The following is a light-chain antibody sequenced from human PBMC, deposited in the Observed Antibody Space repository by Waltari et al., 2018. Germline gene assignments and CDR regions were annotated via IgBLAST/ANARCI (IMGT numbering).Light chain of an antibody. Sequence: QSVLTQPPSASGTPGQRVTISCSGSSSNIGSDFLYWYQQLPGTDPKLLVYRNNQRPSGVPDQFSGSKSGTSASLAISGLRSEDEADYYCAAWDDSLSGPGVFGGGTKLTVL. CDR2: RNN. CDR3: AAWDDSLSGPGV. V-gene: IGLV1-47*01. J-gene: IGLJ3*02. CDR1: SSNIGSDF.